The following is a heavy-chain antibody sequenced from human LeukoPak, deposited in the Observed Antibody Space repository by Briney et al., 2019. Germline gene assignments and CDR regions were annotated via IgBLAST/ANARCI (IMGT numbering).Heavy chain of an antibody. CDR3: ARDGGIALRYFDWLMNYYYMDV. CDR1: GYTFTGYY. D-gene: IGHD3-9*01. CDR2: INPNSGGT. J-gene: IGHJ6*03. V-gene: IGHV1-2*02. Sequence: NVACKASGYTFTGYYMHWVRHAPVQGLEWMGWINPNSGGTNYAQKFQGRVTMTRDTSISTAYMELSRLRCDDTAVYYCARDGGIALRYFDWLMNYYYMDVWGKGTTVTISS.